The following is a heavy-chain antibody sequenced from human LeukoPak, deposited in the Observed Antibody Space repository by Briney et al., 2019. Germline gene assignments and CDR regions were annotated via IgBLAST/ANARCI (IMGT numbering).Heavy chain of an antibody. CDR2: IYHSGST. V-gene: IGHV4-30-2*01. D-gene: IGHD5-18*01. CDR1: GGSISSGGYS. Sequence: SETLSLTCTVSGGSISSGGYSWSWIRQPPGKGLEWIGYIYHSGSTYYNPSLKSRVTISVDRSKNQFSLKLSSVTAADTAVYYCARTQRGYNYGYQYNYYGMDVWGQGTTVTVAS. CDR3: ARTQRGYNYGYQYNYYGMDV. J-gene: IGHJ6*02.